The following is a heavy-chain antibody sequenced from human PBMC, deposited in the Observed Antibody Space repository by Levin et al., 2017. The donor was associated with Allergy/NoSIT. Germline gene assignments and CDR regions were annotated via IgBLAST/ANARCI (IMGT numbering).Heavy chain of an antibody. V-gene: IGHV3-23*01. CDR1: GFTFSDYA. CDR3: TKELERWLQTIAGQRAFDL. J-gene: IGHJ3*01. D-gene: IGHD5-24*01. Sequence: HPGGSLRLSCAASGFTFSDYAMNWVRQAPGKGLEWVSGISASGGSTFFADSVTGRFTISRDNSKNTLFLQMNSLRAEDTALYYCTKELERWLQTIAGQRAFDLWGQGTMVTVSS. CDR2: ISASGGST.